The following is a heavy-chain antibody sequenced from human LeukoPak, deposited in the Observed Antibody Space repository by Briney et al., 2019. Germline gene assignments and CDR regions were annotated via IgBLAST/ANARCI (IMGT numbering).Heavy chain of an antibody. CDR2: INPSGGST. V-gene: IGHV1-46*01. Sequence: APVKVSCKASGYTFTSYYMHWVRQAPGQGLEWMGIINPSGGSTSYAQKFQGRVTMTRDTSTSTVYMELSSLRSEDTAVYYCARDGPNGGTTRPGEYYYYYMDVWGKGTTVTISS. CDR3: ARDGPNGGTTRPGEYYYYYMDV. J-gene: IGHJ6*03. D-gene: IGHD1-1*01. CDR1: GYTFTSYY.